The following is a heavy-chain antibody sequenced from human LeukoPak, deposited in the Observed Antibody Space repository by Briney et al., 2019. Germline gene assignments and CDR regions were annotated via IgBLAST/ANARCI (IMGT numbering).Heavy chain of an antibody. Sequence: RGSLRLSCAASRFTFSNYGMHWVGQAPGKGLEWVAVIWYDGSNKYYADSVKGRFTISRDNSKNTLYLQMNSLRAEDTAVYYCARDPGRGYTYGYGFDYWGQGTLVTVSS. CDR3: ARDPGRGYTYGYGFDY. V-gene: IGHV3-33*01. J-gene: IGHJ4*02. CDR2: IWYDGSNK. CDR1: RFTFSNYG. D-gene: IGHD5-18*01.